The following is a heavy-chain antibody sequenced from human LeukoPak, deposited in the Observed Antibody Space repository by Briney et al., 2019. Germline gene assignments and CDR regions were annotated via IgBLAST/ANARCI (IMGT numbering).Heavy chain of an antibody. CDR1: GGSISSYY. J-gene: IGHJ4*02. CDR3: ARHEVAGTDY. Sequence: SETLSLTCTVSGGSISSYYWSWIRQPPGKGLEWIGDIYYSGSTNYNPSLKSRVTISVDTSKNQFSLKLSSVTAADTAVYYCARHEVAGTDYWGQGTLVTVSS. CDR2: IYYSGST. D-gene: IGHD6-19*01. V-gene: IGHV4-59*08.